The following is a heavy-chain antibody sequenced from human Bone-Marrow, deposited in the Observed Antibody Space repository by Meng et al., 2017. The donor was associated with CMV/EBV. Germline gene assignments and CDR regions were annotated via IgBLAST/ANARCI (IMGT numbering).Heavy chain of an antibody. J-gene: IGHJ6*02. CDR1: GFTFTNHA. CDR2: ISYDGSQT. Sequence: GGSLRLSCAASGFTFTNHALHWVRQAPGKGLEWLAVISYDGSQTYYADSVKGRFTISRDTSRNTLSLQMNSLRGNDTAVYFFARDQGYYYYGMDFWGRGTTVTVSS. CDR3: ARDQGYYYYGMDF. V-gene: IGHV3-30*04.